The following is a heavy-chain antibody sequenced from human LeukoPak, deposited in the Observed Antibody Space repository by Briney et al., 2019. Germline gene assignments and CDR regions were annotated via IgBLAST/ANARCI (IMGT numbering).Heavy chain of an antibody. D-gene: IGHD2/OR15-2a*01. CDR1: GYTFTSYA. V-gene: IGHV1-18*01. CDR2: ISAHNGDT. CDR3: VRNSSSAANGFDI. J-gene: IGHJ3*02. Sequence: EASVKVSCKASGYTFTSYAMNWVRQAPGQGLEWMGWISAHNGDTNYAQKFQGRVTMTTDTSTTTAYMELGSLRSDDTAVYYCVRNSSSAANGFDIWGQGTMVTVSS.